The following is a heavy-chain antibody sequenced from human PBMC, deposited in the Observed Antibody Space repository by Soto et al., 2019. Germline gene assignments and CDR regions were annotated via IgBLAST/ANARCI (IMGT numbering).Heavy chain of an antibody. CDR3: AKDRDDYRNYVFDY. CDR1: GFTFTNYA. J-gene: IGHJ4*02. CDR2: SSGSGSGGST. D-gene: IGHD4-4*01. Sequence: GGSLRLSCAASGFTFTNYAMTWVRQAPGKGLEWVSISSGSGSGGSTNYADSVKGRFTISRDNSKNTLYLQMDSLRVEDTAVYYCAKDRDDYRNYVFDYWGQGTLVTVSS. V-gene: IGHV3-23*01.